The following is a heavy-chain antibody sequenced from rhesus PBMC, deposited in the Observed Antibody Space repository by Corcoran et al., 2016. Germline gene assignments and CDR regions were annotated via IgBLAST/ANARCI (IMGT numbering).Heavy chain of an antibody. Sequence: QVQLQESGPGLVKPSEPLSLTCAVSGYSISSGYYWGWIRQPPVKGLEWIGRIYGSGGSNYLNPSLKSRVALSVDTSKNQFSLKRSSVTAADTAVYYCARVGSSWSGWDTVGTEWYFDLWGPGTPITISS. CDR2: IYGSGGSN. CDR1: GYSISSGYY. D-gene: IGHD5-42*01. J-gene: IGHJ2*01. CDR3: ARVGSSWSGWDTVGTEWYFDL. V-gene: IGHV4S14*01.